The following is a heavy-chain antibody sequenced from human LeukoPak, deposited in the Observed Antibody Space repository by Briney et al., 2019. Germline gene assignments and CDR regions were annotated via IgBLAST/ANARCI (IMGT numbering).Heavy chain of an antibody. Sequence: YCIGYIYYSWSTNYTPSLKIPVTISVDTSKNQFSLKLSSVPAADTAVYYCARSRSGYYPWGQGTLVTVSS. V-gene: IGHV4-59*01. J-gene: IGHJ5*02. CDR2: IYYSWST. D-gene: IGHD3-22*01. CDR3: ARSRSGYYP.